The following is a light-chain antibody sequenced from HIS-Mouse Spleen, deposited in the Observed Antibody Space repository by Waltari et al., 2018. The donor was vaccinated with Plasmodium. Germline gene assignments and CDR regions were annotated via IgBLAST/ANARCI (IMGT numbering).Light chain of an antibody. V-gene: IGLV3-1*01. CDR2: QDS. J-gene: IGLJ2*01. CDR1: QSVRSN. CDR3: QAWDSSTVV. Sequence: PATLSVSPGERATLSCRASQSVRSNLAWYQQKPGQSPVLVIYQDSKRPSGIPERFSGSNSGNTATLTISGTQAMDEADYYCQAWDSSTVVFGGGTKLTVL.